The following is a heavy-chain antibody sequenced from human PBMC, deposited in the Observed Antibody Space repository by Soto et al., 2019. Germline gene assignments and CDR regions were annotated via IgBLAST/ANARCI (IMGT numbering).Heavy chain of an antibody. D-gene: IGHD4-17*01. CDR3: ARGTHTVPIAY. J-gene: IGHJ4*02. Sequence: SETLSLTCAVSGGSISSGGYSWSWIRQPPGKGLEWIGYIYHSGSTYYNPSLKSRVTISVDRSKNQFSLKLSSVTAADTAVYYCARGTHTVPIAYSGQGTLVPVSS. CDR2: IYHSGST. CDR1: GGSISSGGYS. V-gene: IGHV4-30-2*01.